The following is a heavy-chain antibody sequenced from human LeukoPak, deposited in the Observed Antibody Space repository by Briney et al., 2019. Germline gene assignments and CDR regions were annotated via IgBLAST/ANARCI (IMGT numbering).Heavy chain of an antibody. J-gene: IGHJ4*02. D-gene: IGHD6-25*01. V-gene: IGHV3-30*12. CDR1: RFTFSSYG. CDR2: ISYDGSNK. CDR3: ARGVSSAFDY. Sequence: GGSLRLSCAASRFTFSSYGMHWVRQAPGKGLEWVAVISYDGSNKYYADSVKGRFTISRDNSKNTLYLQMSSLKAEDTALYYCARGVSSAFDYWGQGTLVTVSS.